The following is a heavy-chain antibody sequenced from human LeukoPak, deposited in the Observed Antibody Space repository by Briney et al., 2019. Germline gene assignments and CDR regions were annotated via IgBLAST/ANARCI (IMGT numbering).Heavy chain of an antibody. J-gene: IGHJ6*03. V-gene: IGHV3-7*01. Sequence: PGGSLRLSCAASGFTFSSYRMSWVRHAPGKGLEWVANIKHDGSEGYYVDSVKGRSTISRDNATKSLYLQMNSLRAEDTAVYYFARDERFLEWLHHYYYYYMEVWGKGTTVGVSS. D-gene: IGHD3-3*01. CDR2: IKHDGSEG. CDR3: ARDERFLEWLHHYYYYYMEV. CDR1: GFTFSSYR.